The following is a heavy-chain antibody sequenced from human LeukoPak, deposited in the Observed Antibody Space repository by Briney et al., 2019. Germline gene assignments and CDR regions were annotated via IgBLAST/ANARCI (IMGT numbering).Heavy chain of an antibody. D-gene: IGHD2-21*02. J-gene: IGHJ4*02. Sequence: GGSLRLSCAASGFTFSSYWMHWVRQAPGKGLVWVSRINSDGSSTSYADSVKGRFTISRDNAKNTLYLQMNSLRAEDTAVYYCARGIGGYWIDYWGQGTLVTVSS. V-gene: IGHV3-74*01. CDR2: INSDGSST. CDR1: GFTFSSYW. CDR3: ARGIGGYWIDY.